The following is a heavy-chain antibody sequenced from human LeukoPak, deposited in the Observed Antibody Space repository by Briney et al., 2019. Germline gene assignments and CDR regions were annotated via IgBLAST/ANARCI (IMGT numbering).Heavy chain of an antibody. D-gene: IGHD3-3*01. V-gene: IGHV5-51*01. CDR3: ARMVRSLEWSQNAYYYYYMDV. J-gene: IGHJ6*03. Sequence: GESLKISCKGSGYSFTSYWIGWVRQMPGKGLEWMGIIYPGDSDTRYSPSFQGQVTISADKSISTAYLQWSSLKASDTAMYYCARMVRSLEWSQNAYYYYYMDVWGKGTTVTVSS. CDR2: IYPGDSDT. CDR1: GYSFTSYW.